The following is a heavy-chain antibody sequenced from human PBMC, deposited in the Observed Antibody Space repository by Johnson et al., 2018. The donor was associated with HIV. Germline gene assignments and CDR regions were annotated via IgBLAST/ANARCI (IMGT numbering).Heavy chain of an antibody. D-gene: IGHD6-6*01. Sequence: VQLVESGGGVVQPGRSLRLSCAASGFTFNSYILHWVRQAPGKGLEWVAVISYDGSNKYYADSVKGRFSISRDNSKNTLHLQMNSQRAEDTAVYYCARDTSIAAARAFDIWGQGTMVTVSS. J-gene: IGHJ3*02. CDR1: GFTFNSYI. V-gene: IGHV3-30-3*01. CDR3: ARDTSIAAARAFDI. CDR2: ISYDGSNK.